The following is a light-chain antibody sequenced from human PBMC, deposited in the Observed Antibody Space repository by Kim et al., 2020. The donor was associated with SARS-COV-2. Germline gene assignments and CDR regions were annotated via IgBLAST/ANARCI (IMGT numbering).Light chain of an antibody. V-gene: IGLV3-1*01. Sequence: SYELTQPPSVSVSLGQTASITCSGDKLGDKYACWYQQKPGQSPVLVIYQDSKRPSGIPERFSGSNSGNTATLTISGTQAMDEADYYCQAWDSSTANVVFG. J-gene: IGLJ2*01. CDR3: QAWDSSTANVV. CDR1: KLGDKY. CDR2: QDS.